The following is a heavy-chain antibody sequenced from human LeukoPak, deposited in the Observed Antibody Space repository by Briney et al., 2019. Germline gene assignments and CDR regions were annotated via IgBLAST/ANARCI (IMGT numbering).Heavy chain of an antibody. D-gene: IGHD6-13*01. CDR3: ARPNPTYSSSWSGGSWYFDL. CDR2: ISAYNGNT. J-gene: IGHJ2*01. Sequence: ASVKVSCKASGGTFSSYAISWVRQAPGQGLEWMGWISAYNGNTNYAQKLQGRVTMTTDTSTSTAYMGLSRLRSDDTAVYYCARPNPTYSSSWSGGSWYFDLWGRGTLVTVSS. V-gene: IGHV1-18*01. CDR1: GGTFSSYA.